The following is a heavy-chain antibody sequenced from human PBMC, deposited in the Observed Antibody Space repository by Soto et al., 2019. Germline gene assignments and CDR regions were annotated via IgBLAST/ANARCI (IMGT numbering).Heavy chain of an antibody. CDR3: ARQGAVIVVVPAAQNWFDP. J-gene: IGHJ5*02. CDR1: GGSVSSSSYY. V-gene: IGHV4-39*01. CDR2: IYYSGST. Sequence: SETLCLTCTVSGGSVSSSSYYWGWIRQPPGKGLEWIGSIYYSGSTYYNPSLKSRVTISVDTSKNQFSLKLSSVTAADTAVYYCARQGAVIVVVPAAQNWFDPWGQGTLVTVSS. D-gene: IGHD2-2*01.